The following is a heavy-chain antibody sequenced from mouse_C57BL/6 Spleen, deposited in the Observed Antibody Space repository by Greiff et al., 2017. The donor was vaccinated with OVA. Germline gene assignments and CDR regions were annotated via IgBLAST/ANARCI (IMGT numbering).Heavy chain of an antibody. D-gene: IGHD3-3*01. J-gene: IGHJ4*01. CDR3: ARAGTLYYYAMDY. V-gene: IGHV1-80*01. CDR2: IYPGDGDT. Sequence: QVQLKESGAELVKPGASVKISCKASGYAFSSYWMNWVKQRPGKGLEWIGQIYPGDGDTNYNGKFKGKATLTADKSSSTAYMQLSSLTSEDSAVYFCARAGTLYYYAMDYWGQGTSVTVSS. CDR1: GYAFSSYW.